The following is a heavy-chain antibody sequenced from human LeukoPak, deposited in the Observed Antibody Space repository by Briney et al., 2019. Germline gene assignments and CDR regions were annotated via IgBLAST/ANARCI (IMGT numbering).Heavy chain of an antibody. CDR1: GYSISSGYY. CDR2: IYHSGST. CDR3: AREKAAAGKGYYGMDV. D-gene: IGHD6-13*01. J-gene: IGHJ6*04. Sequence: SETLSLTCAVPGYSISSGYYWGWIRQPPGKGLEWIGSIYHSGSTYYNPSLKSRVTISVDTSENQFSLKLSSVTAADTAVYYCAREKAAAGKGYYGMDVWGKGTTVTVSS. V-gene: IGHV4-38-2*02.